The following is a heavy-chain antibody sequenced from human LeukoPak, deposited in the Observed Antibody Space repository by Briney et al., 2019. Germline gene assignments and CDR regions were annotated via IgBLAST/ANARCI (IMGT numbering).Heavy chain of an antibody. CDR1: GDSITGYY. CDR2: IYYSGRT. Sequence: ASETLSLTCTVSGDSITGYYWSWIRQPPGKGLEWIGYIYYSGRTNYNPSLKSRVTISVDTSKNQFSLKLSSVTAADTAVYYCARHFGSSYYYYYMDVWGKGTTVTVSS. CDR3: ARHFGSSYYYYYMDV. V-gene: IGHV4-59*08. D-gene: IGHD6-6*01. J-gene: IGHJ6*03.